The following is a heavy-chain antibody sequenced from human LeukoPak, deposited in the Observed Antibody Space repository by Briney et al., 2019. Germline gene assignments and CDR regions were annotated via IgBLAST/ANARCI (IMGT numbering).Heavy chain of an antibody. Sequence: GGSLRLSCAASGFTFSSYAMSWVRQAPGKGLGWVSAISGSGGSTYYADSVKGRFTISRDNSKNTLYLQMNSLRAEDTAVYYCAKDVGSSWYSTDYWGQGTLVTVSS. CDR1: GFTFSSYA. CDR3: AKDVGSSWYSTDY. D-gene: IGHD6-13*01. CDR2: ISGSGGST. J-gene: IGHJ4*02. V-gene: IGHV3-23*01.